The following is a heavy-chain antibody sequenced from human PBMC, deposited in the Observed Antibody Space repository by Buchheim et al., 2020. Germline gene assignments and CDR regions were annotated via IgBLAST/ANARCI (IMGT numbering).Heavy chain of an antibody. CDR2: IKQDGSEK. CDR3: ARGWITMVRGVNNWFDP. V-gene: IGHV3-7*01. Sequence: EVQLVESGGGLVQPGGSLRLSCAASGFTFSSYWMSWVRQAPGKGLEWVANIKQDGSEKYYVASVKGRFTISRDNAKNSLYLQMNSLRAEDTAVYYCARGWITMVRGVNNWFDPWGQGTL. J-gene: IGHJ5*02. D-gene: IGHD3-10*01. CDR1: GFTFSSYW.